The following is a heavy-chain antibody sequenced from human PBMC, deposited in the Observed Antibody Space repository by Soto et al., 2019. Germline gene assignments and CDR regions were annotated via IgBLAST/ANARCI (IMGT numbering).Heavy chain of an antibody. CDR2: VSPYDGYT. Sequence: QVQLVQSGAEVKKPGASVKVSCKASGYTFSSYGINWVRQAPGQGLEWLGWVSPYDGYTNYAQILQGRVSMTTDTSTKTAYMEVRSLRSDDTAVYYCARGCYYDSSGARNYFYYGMNVWGQGTTVTVSS. V-gene: IGHV1-18*01. CDR1: GYTFSSYG. D-gene: IGHD3-22*01. J-gene: IGHJ6*01. CDR3: ARGCYYDSSGARNYFYYGMNV.